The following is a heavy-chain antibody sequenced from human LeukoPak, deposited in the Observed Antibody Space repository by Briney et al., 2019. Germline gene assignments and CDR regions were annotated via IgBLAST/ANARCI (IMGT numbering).Heavy chain of an antibody. CDR3: AKDFGTEGLTTVTTPGAFDF. Sequence: GGSLRLSCTASGFTFGDYAMSWVRQAPGKGLEWLALIWYDGSNSVYADAVRGQFTISRDNSKNTVYLQVNNLRAEDTAVYYCAKDFGTEGLTTVTTPGAFDFWGQGTMVTVSS. D-gene: IGHD4-17*01. CDR1: GFTFGDYA. V-gene: IGHV3-33*06. CDR2: IWYDGSNS. J-gene: IGHJ3*01.